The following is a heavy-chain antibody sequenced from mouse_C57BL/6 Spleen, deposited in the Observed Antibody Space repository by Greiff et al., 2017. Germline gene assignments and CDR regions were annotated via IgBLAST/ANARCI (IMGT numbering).Heavy chain of an antibody. CDR1: GYSFTDYN. D-gene: IGHD1-1*01. CDR3: ARKDYYGSSPYWYFDV. V-gene: IGHV1-39*01. J-gene: IGHJ1*03. CDR2: INPNYGTT. Sequence: EVKVVESGPELVKPGASVKISCKASGYSFTDYNMNWVKQSNGKSLEWIGVINPNYGTTSYNQKFKGKATLTVDQSSSTAYMQLNSLTSEDSAVYYCARKDYYGSSPYWYFDVWGTGTTVTVSS.